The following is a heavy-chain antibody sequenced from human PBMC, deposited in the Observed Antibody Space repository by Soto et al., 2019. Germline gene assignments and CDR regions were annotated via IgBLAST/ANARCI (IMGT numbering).Heavy chain of an antibody. CDR3: ARVGHSGWYKNYYYYGMDV. J-gene: IGHJ6*02. CDR1: GYTFPSYD. V-gene: IGHV1-8*01. D-gene: IGHD6-19*01. Sequence: GASVKVSCKASGYTFPSYDINWVRQATGQGLEWMGWMNPNSGNTGYAQKFQGRVTMTRNTSISTAYMELSSLRSEDTAVYYCARVGHSGWYKNYYYYGMDVWGQGTTVTVSS. CDR2: MNPNSGNT.